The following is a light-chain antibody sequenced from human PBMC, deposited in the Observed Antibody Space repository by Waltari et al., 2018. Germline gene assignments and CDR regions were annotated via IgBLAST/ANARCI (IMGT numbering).Light chain of an antibody. Sequence: DIRLTPSPSYLSASVGDRVTIVCRAGQIINSYLNWYQQKPGRVPKLVVQAASPLSSGVPSRFSGRGYGSEFTLTISNLQPEDFATYYCQQGYGSAWSFGQGTKVE. J-gene: IGKJ1*01. CDR2: AAS. CDR3: QQGYGSAWS. CDR1: QIINSY. V-gene: IGKV1-39*01.